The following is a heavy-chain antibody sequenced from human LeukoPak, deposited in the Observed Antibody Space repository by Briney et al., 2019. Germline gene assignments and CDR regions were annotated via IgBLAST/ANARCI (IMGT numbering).Heavy chain of an antibody. D-gene: IGHD4-17*01. CDR2: ISPSGGST. Sequence: GASVKVSCKASGYTFTSYYMHWVRQAPGQGLEWMGIISPSGGSTSYAQKFQGRVTMTRDTSTSTVYMELSSLRSEDTAVYYCATYTVYGDYEVCFDYWGQGTLVTVSS. J-gene: IGHJ4*02. CDR1: GYTFTSYY. V-gene: IGHV1-46*01. CDR3: ATYTVYGDYEVCFDY.